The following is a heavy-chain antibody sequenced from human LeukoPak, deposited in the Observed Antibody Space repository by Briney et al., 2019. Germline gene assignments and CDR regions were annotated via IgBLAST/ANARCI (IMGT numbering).Heavy chain of an antibody. J-gene: IGHJ3*02. V-gene: IGHV3-33*01. CDR3: ARGTVNLMDITYDAFDI. Sequence: GGSLRLSCAASAFTFSNYAMPWVRQAPGKGLEWVAVIWSDGSNKNYADSVKGRFTISRDNSKNTLYLQMNSLRAEDTAVYYCARGTVNLMDITYDAFDIWGQGTRVTVSS. CDR1: AFTFSNYA. D-gene: IGHD3-22*01. CDR2: IWSDGSNK.